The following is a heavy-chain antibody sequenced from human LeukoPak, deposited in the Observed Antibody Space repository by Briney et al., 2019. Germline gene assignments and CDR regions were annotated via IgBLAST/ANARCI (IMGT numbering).Heavy chain of an antibody. D-gene: IGHD3-3*01. CDR2: IYTSGST. J-gene: IGHJ4*02. CDR3: ARVGWSGYYIFDY. V-gene: IGHV4-61*02. CDR1: GGSISSGSYY. Sequence: PSETLSLTCTVAGGSISSGSYYWSWIRQPAGKGLEWIGRIYTSGSTNYNPSLKSRVTISVDTSKNQFSLKLSSVTAADTAVYYCARVGWSGYYIFDYWGQGTLVTVSS.